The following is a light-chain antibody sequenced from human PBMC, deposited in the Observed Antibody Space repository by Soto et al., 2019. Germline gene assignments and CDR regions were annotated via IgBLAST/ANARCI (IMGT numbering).Light chain of an antibody. Sequence: QSALTQPASVSGSPGQSITISCTGTSSDVGTYNLVSWYQHHPGKAPKLMIYEVSKRPSGVSNRFSGSKSGSTASLTISGLQAADEADYYCCSYAGSGTYVFGSGTKLTV. J-gene: IGLJ1*01. CDR1: SSDVGTYNL. CDR2: EVS. V-gene: IGLV2-23*02. CDR3: CSYAGSGTYV.